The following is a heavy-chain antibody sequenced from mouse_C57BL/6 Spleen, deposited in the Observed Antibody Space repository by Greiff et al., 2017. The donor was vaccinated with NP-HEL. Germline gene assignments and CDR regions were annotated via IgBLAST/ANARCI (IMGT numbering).Heavy chain of an antibody. CDR3: ARPQTAQATYFDY. CDR1: GFTFSSYA. J-gene: IGHJ2*01. Sequence: EVQGVESGGGLVKPGGSLKLSCAASGFTFSSYAMSWVRQTPEKRLEWVATISDGGSYTYYPDNVKGRFTISRDNAKNNLYLQMSHLKSEDTAMYYCARPQTAQATYFDYWGQGTTLTVSS. V-gene: IGHV5-4*01. CDR2: ISDGGSYT. D-gene: IGHD3-2*02.